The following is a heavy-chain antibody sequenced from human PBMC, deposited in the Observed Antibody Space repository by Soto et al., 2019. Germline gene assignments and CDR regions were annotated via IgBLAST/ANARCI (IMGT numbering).Heavy chain of an antibody. V-gene: IGHV3-30*03. CDR1: GFTFSDYA. CDR3: ARGGRQWLVTSDFNY. J-gene: IGHJ4*02. Sequence: VQLVESGGGVVQPGRSLRLSCAASGFTFSDYAMHWVRQAPGKGLEWVAVVSHDGRNTHYADSVKGRFTISRDSSKNTVSLEMASLRAEDTAVYYCARGGRQWLVTSDFNYWGQGALVTVSS. CDR2: VSHDGRNT. D-gene: IGHD6-19*01.